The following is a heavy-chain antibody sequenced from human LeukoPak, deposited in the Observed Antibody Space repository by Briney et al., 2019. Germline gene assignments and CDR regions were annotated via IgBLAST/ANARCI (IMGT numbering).Heavy chain of an antibody. CDR3: ARERTPHTYYDFWSGYRDSADAFDI. J-gene: IGHJ3*02. CDR1: GGTFSSNA. Sequence: SVKVSCKVSGGTFSSNAISWVRQAPGQGLDWMGGIIPIFNIVNYAQKFQGRVTITADKSTSTAYMELISLRFEDTAVYYCARERTPHTYYDFWSGYRDSADAFDIWGQGTMVTVSS. CDR2: IIPIFNIV. D-gene: IGHD3-3*01. V-gene: IGHV1-69*10.